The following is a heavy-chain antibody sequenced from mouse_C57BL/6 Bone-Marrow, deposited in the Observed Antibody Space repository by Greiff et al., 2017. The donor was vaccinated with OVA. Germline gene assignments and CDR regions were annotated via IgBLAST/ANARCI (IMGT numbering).Heavy chain of an antibody. V-gene: IGHV1-61*01. CDR1: GYTFTSYW. D-gene: IGHD1-1*02. J-gene: IGHJ1*03. CDR3: ARWGYYGGRDGYFDV. CDR2: IYPSDSET. Sequence: VKLQQPGAELVRPGSSVKLSCKASGYTFTSYWMDWVKQRPGQGLEWIGNIYPSDSETHYNQKFKDKATLTVDKSSSTAYMQLSSLTSENSAVYYCARWGYYGGRDGYFDVWDRGTTVTVTA.